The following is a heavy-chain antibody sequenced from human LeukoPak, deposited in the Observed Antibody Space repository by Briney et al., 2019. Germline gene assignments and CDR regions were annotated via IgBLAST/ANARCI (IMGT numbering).Heavy chain of an antibody. V-gene: IGHV3-9*01. J-gene: IGHJ4*02. CDR2: ISWNSGSI. CDR3: AKDLTYYYDSSGFDY. Sequence: GGSLRLSCAASGFTFDDYAMHWVRQAPGKGLEWVSGISWNSGSIGYADSVKGRFTISRDNAKNSLYLQMNSLRAEDTAVYYCAKDLTYYYDSSGFDYWGQGTLVTVSS. D-gene: IGHD3-22*01. CDR1: GFTFDDYA.